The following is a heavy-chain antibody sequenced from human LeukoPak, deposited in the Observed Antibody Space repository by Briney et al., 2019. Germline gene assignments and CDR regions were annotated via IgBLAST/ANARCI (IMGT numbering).Heavy chain of an antibody. V-gene: IGHV1-18*01. CDR1: GGTFSSYA. J-gene: IGHJ4*02. CDR2: ISAYNGNT. D-gene: IGHD4-17*01. CDR3: ARMVGYGVGPGGDY. Sequence: ASVKVSCKASGGTFSSYAISWVRQAPGQGLEWMGWISAYNGNTNYAQKLQGRVTMTTDTSTSTAYMELRSLRSDDTAVYYCARMVGYGVGPGGDYWGQGTLVTVSS.